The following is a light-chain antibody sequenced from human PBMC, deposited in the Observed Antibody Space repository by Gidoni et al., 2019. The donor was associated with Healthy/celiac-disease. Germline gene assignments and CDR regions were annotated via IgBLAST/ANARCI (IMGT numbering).Light chain of an antibody. CDR1: QSISSY. V-gene: IGKV1-8*01. CDR2: AAS. CDR3: QQYYSYPSS. Sequence: AIRMTQSPSSFSASTGDRVTITCRASQSISSYLAWYQQKPGKAPKLLIYAASTLQSGVPSRFSGSGSGTDFTLTISCLQSEDFATYYCQQYYSYPSSFGQGTKLEIK. J-gene: IGKJ2*04.